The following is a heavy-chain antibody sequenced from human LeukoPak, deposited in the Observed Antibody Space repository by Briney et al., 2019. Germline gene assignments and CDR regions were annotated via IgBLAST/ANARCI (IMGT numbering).Heavy chain of an antibody. D-gene: IGHD6-13*01. J-gene: IGHJ4*02. Sequence: GASVKVSCKVSGYTLTELSMHWVRQAPGKGLEWMGGFDPEDGETIYAQKFQGRVTMTEDTSTDTAYMELSSLRSEDTAVYYCAKKPQQLAQFDYWGQGTLVTVSS. CDR1: GYTLTELS. V-gene: IGHV1-24*01. CDR2: FDPEDGET. CDR3: AKKPQQLAQFDY.